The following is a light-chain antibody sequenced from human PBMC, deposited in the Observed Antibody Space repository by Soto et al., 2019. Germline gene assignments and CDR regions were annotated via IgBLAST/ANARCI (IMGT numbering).Light chain of an antibody. Sequence: EIVLTQSPGTLSLSPGERAHPFCRASQSVSSSYLAWYQQKPGQAPRLLIYGASSRATGIPDRFSGSGSGTDFTLTISRLEPEDFAVYYCQQYGSSPLTFGQGTRLEIK. V-gene: IGKV3-20*01. CDR2: GAS. CDR1: QSVSSSY. J-gene: IGKJ5*01. CDR3: QQYGSSPLT.